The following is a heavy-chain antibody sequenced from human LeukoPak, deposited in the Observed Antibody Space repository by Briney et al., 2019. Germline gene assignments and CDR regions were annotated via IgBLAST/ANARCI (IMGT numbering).Heavy chain of an antibody. D-gene: IGHD3-22*01. Sequence: IGEINHSGSTNYNPSLKSRVTISVDTSKNQFSLKLSSVTAADTAVYYCARGESTNDSSGYYYGYWGQGTLVTVSS. J-gene: IGHJ4*02. CDR3: ARGESTNDSSGYYYGY. V-gene: IGHV4-34*01. CDR2: INHSGST.